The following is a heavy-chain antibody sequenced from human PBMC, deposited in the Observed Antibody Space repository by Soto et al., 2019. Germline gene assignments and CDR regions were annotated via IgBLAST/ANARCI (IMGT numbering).Heavy chain of an antibody. Sequence: SETLSLTCTVSGDSVTSVSDYWSWIRQPPGKGLEWIGYIYYSGSADYNPSLGSRVTISIDTSKNQFSLKLTSVTAADTAVYYCARGVGFGYYYYNMDLWGQGTTVTVSS. CDR2: IYYSGSA. CDR1: GDSVTSVSDY. CDR3: ARGVGFGYYYYNMDL. D-gene: IGHD2-15*01. V-gene: IGHV4-61*01. J-gene: IGHJ6*02.